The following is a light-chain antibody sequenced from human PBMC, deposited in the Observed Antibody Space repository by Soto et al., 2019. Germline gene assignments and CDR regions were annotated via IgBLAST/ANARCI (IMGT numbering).Light chain of an antibody. CDR1: SGDVDAFDY. CDR2: EVS. V-gene: IGLV2-14*01. J-gene: IGLJ1*01. Sequence: QSVLTQPASVSGSPGQSITISCTGTSGDVDAFDYVSWYQQHPGKAPKLMIFEVSDRPSGVSDRFSGSKSGSTASLTISGLQAEDEADYFCTSFTRSSTQVFGTGTRSPS. CDR3: TSFTRSSTQV.